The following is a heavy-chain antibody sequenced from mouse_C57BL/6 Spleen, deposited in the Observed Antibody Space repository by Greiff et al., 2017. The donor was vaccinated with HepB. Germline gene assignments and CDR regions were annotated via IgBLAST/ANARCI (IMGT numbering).Heavy chain of an antibody. CDR3: ARFPPGRYFDY. CDR2: IHPNSGST. Sequence: QVQLQQSGAELVKPGASVKLSCKASGYTFTSYWMHWVKQRPGQGLEWIGMIHPNSGSTNYNEKFKSKATLTVDKSSSTAYMQLSSLTSEDSAVYYCARFPPGRYFDYWGQGTTLTVSS. CDR1: GYTFTSYW. V-gene: IGHV1-64*01. J-gene: IGHJ2*01.